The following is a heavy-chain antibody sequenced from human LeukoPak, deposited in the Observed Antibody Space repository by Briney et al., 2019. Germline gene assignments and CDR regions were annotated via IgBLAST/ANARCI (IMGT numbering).Heavy chain of an antibody. V-gene: IGHV3-74*01. CDR3: ARETYDSSWPDFDY. D-gene: IGHD3-22*01. CDR1: GFSFSTQR. Sequence: GGSLRLSCAASGFSFSTQRMHWVRQAPGKGLVWVSYINIDERITGYADSVKGRFTISRDNAKNTLYLQMNSLRAEDTAVYYCARETYDSSWPDFDYWGQGTLVTVSS. CDR2: INIDERIT. J-gene: IGHJ4*02.